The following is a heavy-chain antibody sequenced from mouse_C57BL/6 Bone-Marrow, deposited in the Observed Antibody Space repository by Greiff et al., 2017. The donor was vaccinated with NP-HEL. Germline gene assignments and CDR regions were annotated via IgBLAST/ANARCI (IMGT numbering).Heavy chain of an antibody. CDR1: GYTFTDYY. CDR3: ARRELGRSKDWYFDV. D-gene: IGHD4-1*01. Sequence: VQLQQSGPELVKPGASVKISCKASGYTFTDYYMNWVKQSHGKSLEWIGDINPNNGGTSYNQKFKGKATLTVDKSSSTAYMELRSLTSEDYAVYYCARRELGRSKDWYFDVWGTGTTVTVSS. V-gene: IGHV1-26*01. J-gene: IGHJ1*03. CDR2: INPNNGGT.